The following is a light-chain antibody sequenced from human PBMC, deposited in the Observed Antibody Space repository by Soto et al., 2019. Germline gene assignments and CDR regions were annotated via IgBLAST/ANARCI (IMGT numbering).Light chain of an antibody. CDR1: SSDVGGYNY. V-gene: IGLV2-14*01. J-gene: IGLJ1*01. CDR3: SSYTSSSTQV. Sequence: QSVLTQPASVSGSPGQSITISCTGTSSDVGGYNYVSWYQQHPGKAPKLMIYDVSNRPSGVSNRFSGSKSGNTASLTISGLQAEDGADSSCSSYTSSSTQVFGTGTKVTVL. CDR2: DVS.